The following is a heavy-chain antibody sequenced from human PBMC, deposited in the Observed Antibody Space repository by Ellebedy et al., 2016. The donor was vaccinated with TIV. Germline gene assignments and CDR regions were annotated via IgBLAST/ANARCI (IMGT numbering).Heavy chain of an antibody. CDR3: AKDHGNSRGWPLGS. CDR2: SGAAGDT. J-gene: IGHJ5*02. Sequence: GESLKISCAASGFSLTGSDLHWVRRPAGKGLEWVSASGAAGDTYYPDSVRGRFTISRDNSKNTLYLQMISPGPEDTAVYYCAKDHGNSRGWPLGSWGQGTLVTGS. CDR1: GFSLTGSD. V-gene: IGHV3-13*01. D-gene: IGHD6-19*01.